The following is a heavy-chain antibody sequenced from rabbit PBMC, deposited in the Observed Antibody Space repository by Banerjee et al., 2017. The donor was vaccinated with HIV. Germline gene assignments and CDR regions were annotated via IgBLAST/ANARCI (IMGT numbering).Heavy chain of an antibody. D-gene: IGHD6-1*01. Sequence: QSLEESGGDLVQPGASMTLTCTASGFSFSSSYWICWVRQAPGKGLKLIGCIVTGDGSTDYANWAKGRFTISTTSSTTVDLKMTSLTAADSATYFCARDWTGGYTPYAIEFSLWGQGTLVTVS. V-gene: IGHV1S40*01. J-gene: IGHJ4*01. CDR2: IVTGDGST. CDR1: GFSFSSSYW. CDR3: ARDWTGGYTPYAIEFSL.